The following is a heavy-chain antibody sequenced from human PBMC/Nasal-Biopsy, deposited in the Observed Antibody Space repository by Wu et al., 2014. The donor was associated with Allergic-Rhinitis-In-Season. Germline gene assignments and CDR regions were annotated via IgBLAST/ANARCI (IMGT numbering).Heavy chain of an antibody. CDR1: GFIFSDYD. CDR2: ITNTATTM. Sequence: LRLSCAASGFIFSDYDMNWFRQTPGKGLEWLSYITNTATTMDYAHSVRGRFTISRDNAKNSLYLEMNSLRAEDTAVYYCARLLSPPGGFWAVGGLWGQGTLSPSPQ. D-gene: IGHD6-19*01. CDR3: ARLLSPPGGFWAVGGL. V-gene: IGHV3-11*04. J-gene: IGHJ4*02.